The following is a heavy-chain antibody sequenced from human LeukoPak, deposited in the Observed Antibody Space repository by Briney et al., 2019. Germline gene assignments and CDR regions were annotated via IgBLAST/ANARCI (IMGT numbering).Heavy chain of an antibody. CDR3: AKRSGYEPGFFDF. V-gene: IGHV3-23*01. CDR1: GFTFSSYA. CDR2: ISGSGGST. Sequence: PGGSLRLSCAASGFTFSSYAMSWVRQAPGKGLEWVSAISGSGGSTYYADSVKGRFTIFRDNSKNTLYLQMNTARAEDTAVYYCAKRSGYEPGFFDFWGQGALVTVSS. D-gene: IGHD5-12*01. J-gene: IGHJ4*02.